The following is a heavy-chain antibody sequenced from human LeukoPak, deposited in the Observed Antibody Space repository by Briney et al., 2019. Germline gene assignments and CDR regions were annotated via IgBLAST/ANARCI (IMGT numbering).Heavy chain of an antibody. CDR2: ISWNSGSI. Sequence: GRSLRLSCAASGFTFGDYAMHWVRQAPGKGLEWVSGISWNSGSIGYADSVKGRFTISRDNAKNSLYLQMNSLRAEDTALYYCAKDLPMVQRVSSPPPFDYWGRGTLVTVSS. CDR1: GFTFGDYA. J-gene: IGHJ4*02. CDR3: AKDLPMVQRVSSPPPFDY. D-gene: IGHD3-10*01. V-gene: IGHV3-9*01.